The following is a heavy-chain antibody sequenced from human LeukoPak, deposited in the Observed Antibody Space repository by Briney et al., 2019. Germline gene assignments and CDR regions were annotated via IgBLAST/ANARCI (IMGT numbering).Heavy chain of an antibody. V-gene: IGHV3-7*01. CDR3: ARGYSWSGYLYDY. D-gene: IGHD3-3*01. CDR1: GFTFSSHW. CDR2: IKKDGSEK. Sequence: GGFLRLSCAASGFTFSSHWMTWVRQAPGKGLELVANIKKDGSEKYYADSVKGRFTIYRDDARNSVYLQMDILRAEDTAVYYCARGYSWSGYLYDYWGQGTLVTVSS. J-gene: IGHJ4*02.